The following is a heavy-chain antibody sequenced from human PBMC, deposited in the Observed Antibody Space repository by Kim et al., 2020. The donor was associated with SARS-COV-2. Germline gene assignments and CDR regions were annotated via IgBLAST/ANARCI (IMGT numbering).Heavy chain of an antibody. CDR3: ARAGSGWSDAFDI. D-gene: IGHD6-19*01. CDR1: GFTVSSNY. V-gene: IGHV3-53*01. Sequence: GGSLRLSCAASGFTVSSNYMSWVRQAPGKGLEWVSVIYSGGSTYYADSVKGRFTISRDNSKNTLYLQMNSLRAEDTAVYYCARAGSGWSDAFDIWGQGTMVTVSS. CDR2: IYSGGST. J-gene: IGHJ3*02.